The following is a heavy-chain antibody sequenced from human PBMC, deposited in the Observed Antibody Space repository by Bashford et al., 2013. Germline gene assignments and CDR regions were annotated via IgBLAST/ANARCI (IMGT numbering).Heavy chain of an antibody. D-gene: IGHD5-24*01. CDR1: GGSISSGGYY. CDR2: IYYSGNT. V-gene: IGHV4-31*03. Sequence: SSETLSLTCTVSGGSISSGGYYWSWIRQLPGKGLEWIAHIYYSGNTNYNPSLRSRVSISMDTSKNQFFLKLSSVTAADTAIYYCAGTFADQFYFDYWGQGALVTVSS. CDR3: AGTFADQFYFDY. J-gene: IGHJ4*02.